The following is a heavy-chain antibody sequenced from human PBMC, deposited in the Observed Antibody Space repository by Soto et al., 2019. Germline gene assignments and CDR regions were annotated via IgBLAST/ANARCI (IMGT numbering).Heavy chain of an antibody. Sequence: QVQLVQSGAEVKKPGPSVKVSCKASGGTFSSYTISWVRQAPGQGLEWMGRIIPILGIANYAQKFQGRVTSTADKSTSTAYMELSSLRSEATAVYYCARETTTVTTYYFDYWGQGTLVTVSS. CDR2: IIPILGIA. V-gene: IGHV1-69*08. J-gene: IGHJ4*02. D-gene: IGHD4-17*01. CDR3: ARETTTVTTYYFDY. CDR1: GGTFSSYT.